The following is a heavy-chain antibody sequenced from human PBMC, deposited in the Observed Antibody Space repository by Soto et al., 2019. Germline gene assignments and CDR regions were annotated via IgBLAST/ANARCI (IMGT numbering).Heavy chain of an antibody. J-gene: IGHJ4*02. CDR3: ARDRSLGDY. CDR1: GFTVSSNY. CDR2: IYSDGTT. D-gene: IGHD3-16*01. Sequence: EVQLVESGGGLVQPGGSLRLSCAASGFTVSSNYMTWVRQAPGRGLEWVSLIYSDGTTYYADSVKGRFTISRDNSKNTVYLHMNSLRAEDTAVYFCARDRSLGDYWGQGTLVTVSS. V-gene: IGHV3-66*01.